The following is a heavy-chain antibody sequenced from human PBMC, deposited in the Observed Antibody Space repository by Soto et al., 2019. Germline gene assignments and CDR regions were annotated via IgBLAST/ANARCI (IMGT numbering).Heavy chain of an antibody. Sequence: SETLSLTCTVSGGSISSYYWSWIRQPPGKGLEWIGYIYYSGSTNYNPSLKSRVTISVDTSKNQFSLKLSSVTAADTAVYYCVGTRSYYDFWSGYYTGGYYDMDVWGQGTTVTVSS. V-gene: IGHV4-59*01. CDR3: VGTRSYYDFWSGYYTGGYYDMDV. CDR1: GGSISSYY. J-gene: IGHJ6*02. CDR2: IYYSGST. D-gene: IGHD3-3*01.